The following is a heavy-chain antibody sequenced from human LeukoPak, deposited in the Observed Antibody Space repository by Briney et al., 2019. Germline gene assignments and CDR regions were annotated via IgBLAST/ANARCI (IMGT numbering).Heavy chain of an antibody. J-gene: IGHJ4*02. D-gene: IGHD2-2*02. CDR1: GFTFDDYA. Sequence: PGGSLRLSCAASGFTFDDYAMHWVRQAPGKGLEWVSGISWNSGSIGYADSVKGRFTISRDNAKNSLYLQMNSLRAEDTALYYCAKGYCSSTSCYNSFDYWGQGTMVTVSS. V-gene: IGHV3-9*01. CDR3: AKGYCSSTSCYNSFDY. CDR2: ISWNSGSI.